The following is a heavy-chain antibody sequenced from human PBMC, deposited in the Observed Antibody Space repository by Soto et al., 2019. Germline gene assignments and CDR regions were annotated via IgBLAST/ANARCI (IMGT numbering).Heavy chain of an antibody. J-gene: IGHJ6*02. D-gene: IGHD3-10*02. V-gene: IGHV4-39*01. CDR2: IYYSGST. CDR3: ARRGTCSGSPSCGMDV. CDR1: VGSMSSSSYY. Sequence: LSLTCTVSVGSMSSSSYYWGWIRQPPGKGLEWIGSIYYSGSTYYNPSLKSRVTISVDTSKKQFSLKLSSVIAADTAVYYCARRGTCSGSPSCGMDVWGQGTTVTVSS.